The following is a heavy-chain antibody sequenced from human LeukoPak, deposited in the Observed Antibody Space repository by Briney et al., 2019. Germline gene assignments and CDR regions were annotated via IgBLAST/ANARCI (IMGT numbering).Heavy chain of an antibody. CDR2: INHSGST. V-gene: IGHV4-34*01. CDR3: ARPKSGGSYWRGFDY. J-gene: IGHJ4*02. Sequence: SETLSLTCAVYGGSFSDYYWSWIRQPPEKGLEWIGEINHSGSTNCNPSLKSRATISLDTSKNQFSLKLSPVTAADTAVYYCARPKSGGSYWRGFDYWGQGTLVTVSS. CDR1: GGSFSDYY. D-gene: IGHD1-26*01.